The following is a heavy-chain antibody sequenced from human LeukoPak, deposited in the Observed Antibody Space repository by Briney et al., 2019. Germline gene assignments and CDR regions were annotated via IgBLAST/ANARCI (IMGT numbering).Heavy chain of an antibody. J-gene: IGHJ6*02. D-gene: IGHD4-17*01. Sequence: GGSLRLSCAAPRFTFSSYAMTWVRQAPVKGLEWVSGISGSGGSTYYADSVKGRFTISRDNSKNTLYLQMNSLRAEDTAVYYCANPTDYGDHYYYYGMDVWGQGTTVTVSS. CDR1: RFTFSSYA. CDR3: ANPTDYGDHYYYYGMDV. CDR2: ISGSGGST. V-gene: IGHV3-23*01.